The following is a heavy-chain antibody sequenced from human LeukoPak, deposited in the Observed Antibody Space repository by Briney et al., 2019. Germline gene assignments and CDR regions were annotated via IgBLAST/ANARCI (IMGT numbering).Heavy chain of an antibody. Sequence: SETLSLTCTVSGGSISSYYWSWIRQPPGKGLEWIGYIYYSGSTNYNPSLKSRVTISVDTSKNQFSLKLSSVTAADTAVYYCARSPGYGRRFTYYFDYWGQGTLVTVSS. CDR3: ARSPGYGRRFTYYFDY. V-gene: IGHV4-59*01. CDR1: GGSISSYY. J-gene: IGHJ4*02. CDR2: IYYSGST. D-gene: IGHD5-12*01.